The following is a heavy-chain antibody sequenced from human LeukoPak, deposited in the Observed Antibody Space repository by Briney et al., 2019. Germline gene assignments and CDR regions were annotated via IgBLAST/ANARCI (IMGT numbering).Heavy chain of an antibody. Sequence: GGSLRLSCAASGFTFSSYAMHWVRQAPGKGLEYVSAISSNGGSTYYANSVKGRFTISRDNSKNTLYLQMGSLRAEDTAVYYCARRAGTYSHPYDYWGQGTLVTVSS. CDR1: GFTFSSYA. CDR3: ARRAGTYSHPYDY. J-gene: IGHJ4*02. CDR2: ISSNGGST. V-gene: IGHV3-64*01. D-gene: IGHD6-19*01.